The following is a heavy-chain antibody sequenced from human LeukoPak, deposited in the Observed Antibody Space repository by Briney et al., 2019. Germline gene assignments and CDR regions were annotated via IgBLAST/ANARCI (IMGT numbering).Heavy chain of an antibody. CDR2: INHSGST. J-gene: IGHJ4*02. Sequence: SETLSLTCAVYGGSFSGYYWSWIRQPPEKGLEWIGEINHSGSTNYNPSLKSRVTISVDTSKNQFSLKLSSVTAADTAVYYCARCGSGWYYFDYWSQGTPVTVSS. CDR3: ARCGSGWYYFDY. D-gene: IGHD6-19*01. V-gene: IGHV4-34*01. CDR1: GGSFSGYY.